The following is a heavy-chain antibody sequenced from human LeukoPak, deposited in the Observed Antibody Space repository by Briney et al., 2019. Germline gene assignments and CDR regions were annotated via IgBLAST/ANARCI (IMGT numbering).Heavy chain of an antibody. J-gene: IGHJ4*02. V-gene: IGHV3-30*02. D-gene: IGHD2-2*01. CDR3: AKDLVPSRYCSSTSCYQDY. CDR2: IRYDGSNK. CDR1: GFTFSSYG. Sequence: PGGSLRLSCAASGFTFSSYGMHWVRQAPGKGLEWVAFIRYDGSNKYYADSVKGRFTISRDNSKNTLYLQMNSLRAEGTAVYYCAKDLVPSRYCSSTSCYQDYWGQGTLVTVSS.